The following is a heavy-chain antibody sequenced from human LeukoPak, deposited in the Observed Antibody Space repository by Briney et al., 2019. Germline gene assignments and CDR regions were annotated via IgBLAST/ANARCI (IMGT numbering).Heavy chain of an antibody. J-gene: IGHJ5*02. D-gene: IGHD3-22*01. CDR1: GGSISSGSYY. V-gene: IGHV4-61*02. CDR3: AREGKDSSGYYYESWFDP. CDR2: IYTSGST. Sequence: SETLSLTCTVSGGSISSGSYYWSWIRQPAGKGLEWIGRIYTSGSTNYNPSLKSRVTISVDTSKNQFSLKLSSVTAADTAVHYCAREGKDSSGYYYESWFDPWGQGTLVTVPS.